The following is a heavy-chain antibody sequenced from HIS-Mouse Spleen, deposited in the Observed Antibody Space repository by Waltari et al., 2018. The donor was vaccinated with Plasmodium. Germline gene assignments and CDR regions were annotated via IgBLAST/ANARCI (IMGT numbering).Heavy chain of an antibody. CDR3: ASSWYWYFDL. J-gene: IGHJ2*01. CDR2: IKQDVSEK. D-gene: IGHD6-13*01. CDR1: AFPFCSYW. V-gene: IGHV3-7*01. Sequence: EVQLVESGGGLVQPGGSLRLSGAALAFPFCSYWMSWVRQAAGKGLEWVANIKQDVSEKYYVDSVKGRFTISRDNAKNSLYLQMNSLRAEDTAVYYCASSWYWYFDLWGRGTLVTVSS.